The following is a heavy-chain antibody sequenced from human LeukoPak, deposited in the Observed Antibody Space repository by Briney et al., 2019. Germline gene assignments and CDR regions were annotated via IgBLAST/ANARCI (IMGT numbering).Heavy chain of an antibody. CDR1: GGSISSGSYY. V-gene: IGHV4-61*02. D-gene: IGHD3-9*01. CDR2: TYTSGST. Sequence: SETLSLTCTVSGGSISSGSYYWSWIRQPAGKGLEWIGRTYTSGSTNYNPSLKSRVTISVDTSKNQFSLKLSSVTAADTAVHYCARDGWNYDILTGYKYYFDYWGQGTLVTVSS. J-gene: IGHJ4*02. CDR3: ARDGWNYDILTGYKYYFDY.